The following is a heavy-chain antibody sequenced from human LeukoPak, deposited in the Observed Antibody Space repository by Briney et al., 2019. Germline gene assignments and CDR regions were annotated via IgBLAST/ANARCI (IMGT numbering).Heavy chain of an antibody. D-gene: IGHD5-12*01. CDR1: GYPFIGYY. CDR3: AREFKIRYSGYDFWETPVDY. J-gene: IGHJ4*02. V-gene: IGHV1-2*02. Sequence: VKVSCKASGYPFIGYYMHWVRPAPGQGLEWMGWINPDSGGTKYAQSFQGRVTMTRDTSISTAYMELSRLRSDDTAVYYCAREFKIRYSGYDFWETPVDYWGQGTLVTVSS. CDR2: INPDSGGT.